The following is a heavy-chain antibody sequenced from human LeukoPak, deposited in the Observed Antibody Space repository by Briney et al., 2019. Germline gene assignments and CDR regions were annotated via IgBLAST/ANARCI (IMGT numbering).Heavy chain of an antibody. V-gene: IGHV3-74*01. D-gene: IGHD5-24*01. CDR3: ARASALATPPFGY. J-gene: IGHJ4*02. CDR2: INIDGSTS. CDR1: GFTFSSYW. Sequence: GGSLRLSCAASGFTFSSYWMHWVRQAPGKGLVWVSRINIDGSTSNYADSVKGRFTISRDDAKNAVYLQMNSLRVEDTAVYYCARASALATPPFGYWGQGTLDTVSS.